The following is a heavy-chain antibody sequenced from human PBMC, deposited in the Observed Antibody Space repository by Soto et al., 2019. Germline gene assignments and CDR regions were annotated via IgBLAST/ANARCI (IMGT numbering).Heavy chain of an antibody. CDR2: IYYSGST. CDR3: ARERVSPSQLERRYDY. CDR1: GGSVSSGSYY. J-gene: IGHJ4*02. D-gene: IGHD1-1*01. V-gene: IGHV4-61*01. Sequence: PSETLSLTCTVSGGSVSSGSYYWSWIRQPPGKGLEWIGYIYYSGSTNYNPSLKSRVTISVDTSKNQFSLKLSSVTAADTAVYYCARERVSPSQLERRYDYWGQGXLVTVYS.